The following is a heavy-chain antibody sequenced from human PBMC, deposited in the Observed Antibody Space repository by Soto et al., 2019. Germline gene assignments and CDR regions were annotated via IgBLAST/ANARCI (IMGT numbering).Heavy chain of an antibody. CDR1: GGTFSSYA. V-gene: IGHV1-69*01. CDR2: IIPIFGTA. CDR3: ARGQCSTSCFYYGMDV. D-gene: IGHD2-2*01. Sequence: QVQLVQSGAEVKKPGSSVKVSCKASGGTFSSYAISWVRQAPGQGLEWMGGIIPIFGTANCAQKFQGRVTITADESTSTAYMELSSLRSEDTAVYYCARGQCSTSCFYYGMDVWGQGTTVTVSS. J-gene: IGHJ6*02.